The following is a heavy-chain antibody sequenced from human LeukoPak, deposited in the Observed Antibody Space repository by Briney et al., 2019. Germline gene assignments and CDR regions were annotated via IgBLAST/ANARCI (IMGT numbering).Heavy chain of an antibody. D-gene: IGHD3-3*01. J-gene: IGHJ6*02. V-gene: IGHV3-7*03. CDR2: IKQDGSEE. CDR1: GFTFSSYW. Sequence: SGGSLRLSCAASGFTFSSYWVSWVRQAPGKGLEWVANIKQDGSEEYYVDSVKGRFTISRDNAKNSLYLQMNSLRAEDTAVYYCARVNFWSGYTYYYYYGMDVWGQGTTVTVSS. CDR3: ARVNFWSGYTYYYYYGMDV.